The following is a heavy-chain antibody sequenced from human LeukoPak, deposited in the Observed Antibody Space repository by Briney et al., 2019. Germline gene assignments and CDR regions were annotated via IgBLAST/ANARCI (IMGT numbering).Heavy chain of an antibody. Sequence: GASVKVSCKASGGTFSSYAISWVRQAPGQGLEWMGRIIPILGIANYAQKFQGRVTITADKSTSTAYMELSSLRSEDTAVYYCARDGGGYYGSGPQNYYYYGMDVWGQGTTVTVSS. CDR1: GGTFSSYA. J-gene: IGHJ6*02. CDR3: ARDGGGYYGSGPQNYYYYGMDV. V-gene: IGHV1-69*04. CDR2: IIPILGIA. D-gene: IGHD3-10*01.